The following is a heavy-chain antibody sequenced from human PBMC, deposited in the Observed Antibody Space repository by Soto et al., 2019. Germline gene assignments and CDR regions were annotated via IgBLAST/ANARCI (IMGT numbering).Heavy chain of an antibody. V-gene: IGHV3-30*18. Sequence: GGSLRLSCAASGFPFSTYDMHWVRQAPGKGLEWVAVMSYDGVNKYYAGSVKGRFTISRDSSKNTLYLQMDSLRAEDTAFYYCAKDQGGYLSVFDYWGQGTLVTVSS. CDR2: MSYDGVNK. J-gene: IGHJ4*02. D-gene: IGHD5-12*01. CDR1: GFPFSTYD. CDR3: AKDQGGYLSVFDY.